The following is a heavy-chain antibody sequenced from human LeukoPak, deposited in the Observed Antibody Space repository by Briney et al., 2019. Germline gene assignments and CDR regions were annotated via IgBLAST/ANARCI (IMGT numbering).Heavy chain of an antibody. CDR1: GFIVSSSY. J-gene: IGHJ1*01. CDR3: ARRTGAAPGEFFLH. Sequence: GGSLRLSCAGSGFIVSSSYTSWVRQAPGKGLEWVSAIYSSGSTDYADSVRGRFTIARDTSKNMVYLQMNSLTAEDTAIYYCARRTGAAPGEFFLHWGQGTLVTVSS. V-gene: IGHV3-53*01. D-gene: IGHD6-19*01. CDR2: IYSSGST.